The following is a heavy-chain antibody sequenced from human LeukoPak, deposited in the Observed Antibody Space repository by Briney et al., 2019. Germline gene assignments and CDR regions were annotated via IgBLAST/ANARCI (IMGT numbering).Heavy chain of an antibody. Sequence: GGSLRLSCAASGFTFSSYWMSWVRQAPGKGLEWVANIKQDGSEKYYVDSVKGRFTISRDNAKNSLYLQMNSLRAEDTAVYYCARGSVVPAAIWYFDLWGRGTLVTVSS. CDR1: GFTFSSYW. CDR2: IKQDGSEK. CDR3: ARGSVVPAAIWYFDL. V-gene: IGHV3-7*01. D-gene: IGHD2-2*01. J-gene: IGHJ2*01.